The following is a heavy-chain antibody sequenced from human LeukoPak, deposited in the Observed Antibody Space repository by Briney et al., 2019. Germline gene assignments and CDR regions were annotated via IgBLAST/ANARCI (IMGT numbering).Heavy chain of an antibody. CDR1: GYTFTSYY. Sequence: ASVKVSCKASGYTFTSYYMHWVRQAPGQGLEWMGIINPSGGSTSYAQKFQGRVTMTRDTSTSTVYMELRSLRSEDTAVYYCARDSSRITMIVVITTDNWFDPWGQGTLVTASS. D-gene: IGHD3-22*01. CDR2: INPSGGST. CDR3: ARDSSRITMIVVITTDNWFDP. V-gene: IGHV1-46*01. J-gene: IGHJ5*02.